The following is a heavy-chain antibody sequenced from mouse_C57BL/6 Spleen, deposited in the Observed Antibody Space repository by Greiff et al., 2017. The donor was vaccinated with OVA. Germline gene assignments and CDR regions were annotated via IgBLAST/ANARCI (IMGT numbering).Heavy chain of an antibody. CDR1: GFSLTSYG. D-gene: IGHD1-1*02. CDR3: ARGTIFDV. J-gene: IGHJ1*03. CDR2: IWSGGST. V-gene: IGHV2-2*01. Sequence: QVQLKESGPGLVQPSQSLSITCTVSGFSLTSYGVHWVRQSPGKGLEWLGVIWSGGSTDYNAAFISRLSISKDNSKSQVFFKMNSLQADDTAIYYCARGTIFDVWGTGTTVTVSS.